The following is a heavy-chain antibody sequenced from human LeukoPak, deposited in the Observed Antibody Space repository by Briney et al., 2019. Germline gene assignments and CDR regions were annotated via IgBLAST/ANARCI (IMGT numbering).Heavy chain of an antibody. J-gene: IGHJ4*02. V-gene: IGHV4-59*08. CDR1: GGSISSYY. CDR3: VRSSTYHLFDD. CDR2: MYYSGST. Sequence: SETLSLTCTVSGGSISSYYCSWIRQPPGKGLEWIGYMYYSGSTNYNPSLKSRVTISVDMSKDQFSLKLSSVTAADTAVYYCVRSSTYHLFDDWGQGTLVTVSS. D-gene: IGHD2-15*01.